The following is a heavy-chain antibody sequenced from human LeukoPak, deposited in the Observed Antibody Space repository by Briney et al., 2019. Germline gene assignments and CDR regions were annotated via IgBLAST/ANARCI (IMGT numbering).Heavy chain of an antibody. D-gene: IGHD1-26*01. CDR1: GFTFSSYG. V-gene: IGHV3-33*01. Sequence: GRSLRLSCAASGFTFSSYGMHWVRQAPGKGLEWVAVIWYDGSNKYYADSVKGRFTISRGNSKNTLYLQLNSLRAEDTAVYYCARGVGATSLSLVYWGQGTLVTVSS. CDR3: ARGVGATSLSLVY. J-gene: IGHJ4*02. CDR2: IWYDGSNK.